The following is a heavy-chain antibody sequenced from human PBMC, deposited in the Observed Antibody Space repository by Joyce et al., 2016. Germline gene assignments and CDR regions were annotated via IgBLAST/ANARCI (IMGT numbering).Heavy chain of an antibody. CDR3: TRMFQ. V-gene: IGHV3-66*02. D-gene: IGHD3-10*02. CDR2: IYSGGNT. Sequence: EVQLVESGGDLVQPGGSLRLSCAASGITVSNNYMSWARQAPGKGLEWVSLIYSGGNTYYADDVKGRFTISRDSSKNTVHLHMNSLRIEDTAVYYCTRMFQWGQGTLVTVSS. J-gene: IGHJ4*02. CDR1: GITVSNNY.